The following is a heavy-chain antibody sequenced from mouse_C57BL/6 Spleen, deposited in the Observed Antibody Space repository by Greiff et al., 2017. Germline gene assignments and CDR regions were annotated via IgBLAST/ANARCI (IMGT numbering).Heavy chain of an antibody. J-gene: IGHJ3*01. D-gene: IGHD1-1*01. CDR1: GYTFTSYW. V-gene: IGHV1-72*01. CDR3: ARAYYYGSSQGIAY. CDR2: IDPNSGCT. Sequence: QVQLQQPGAELVKPGASVKLSCKASGYTFTSYWMHWVKQSPGRGLEWIGRIDPNSGCTKYNEQVKSKVTLAVDTPSSEAYMQLSSLTSEDSAVYYCARAYYYGSSQGIAYWGQGTLVTVSA.